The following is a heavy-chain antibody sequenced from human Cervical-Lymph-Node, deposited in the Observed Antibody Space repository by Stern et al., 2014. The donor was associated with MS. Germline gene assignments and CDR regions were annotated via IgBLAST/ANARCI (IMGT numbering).Heavy chain of an antibody. CDR1: GFNFRTYA. CDR2: ISSDGHSN. V-gene: IGHV3-30-3*01. CDR3: ARDNHGVPFDY. Sequence: VQLVESGGGVVQPGRSLRLSCAASGFNFRTYAMHWVRPAPGKGLEWVAVISSDGHSNHSADSVKGRLTISRDNSENTLYLQMSRLRVEDTAVYYCARDNHGVPFDYWGQGTLVTVSS. D-gene: IGHD1-14*01. J-gene: IGHJ4*02.